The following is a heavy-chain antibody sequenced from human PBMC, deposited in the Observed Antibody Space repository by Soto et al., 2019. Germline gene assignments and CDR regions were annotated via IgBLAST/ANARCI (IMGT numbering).Heavy chain of an antibody. CDR3: ARDIRAGGGDTLWAFDI. Sequence: SETLSLTCTVSGGSISSGGYYWSWIRQHPGKGLEWIGYIYYSGSTYYNPSLKSRVTISVDTSKNQFSLKLSSVTAADTAVYYCARDIRAGGGDTLWAFDIWGQGTMVTVSS. D-gene: IGHD2-21*02. CDR1: GGSISSGGYY. V-gene: IGHV4-31*03. CDR2: IYYSGST. J-gene: IGHJ3*02.